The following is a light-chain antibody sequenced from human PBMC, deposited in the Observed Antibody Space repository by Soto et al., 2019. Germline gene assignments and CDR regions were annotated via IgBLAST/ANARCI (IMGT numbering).Light chain of an antibody. J-gene: IGLJ1*01. V-gene: IGLV2-14*01. CDR3: GSYTSSRIYV. CDR2: EVS. CDR1: NSDVGGYNY. Sequence: QSVLTQPASVSVSPGQSITISCTGTNSDVGGYNYVSWYQQHPGKAPKLMIYEVSNRPSGVSDRFSGSKSGNTASLTISGLQAEDEADYYCGSYTSSRIYVFGAGTKVTVL.